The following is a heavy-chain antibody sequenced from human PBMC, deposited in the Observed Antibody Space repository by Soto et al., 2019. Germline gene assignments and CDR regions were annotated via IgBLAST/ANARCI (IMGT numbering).Heavy chain of an antibody. Sequence: QVQLQESGPGLVKPSQTLSLTCTVSGDSISNVNYCWSWIRQPPDKGLEWIGHIYDGGSTYNNPSLRXRXTXSXXTSKNQVARQLRSVSAADTAVYYCARGRSGGKVDYWGRGTLVTVSS. CDR1: GDSISNVNYC. J-gene: IGHJ4*02. V-gene: IGHV4-30-4*01. CDR2: IYDGGST. CDR3: ARGRSGGKVDY. D-gene: IGHD3-16*01.